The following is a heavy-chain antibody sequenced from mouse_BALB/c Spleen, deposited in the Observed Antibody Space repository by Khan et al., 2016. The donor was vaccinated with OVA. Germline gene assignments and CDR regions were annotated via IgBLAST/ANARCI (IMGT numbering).Heavy chain of an antibody. D-gene: IGHD1-1*01. Sequence: EVQLQESGPDLVKPGASVKISCKTSGYSFTGYYIHWVKQSQGKSLEWIGRVNPNNGGTTYNQKFKGKAILTVEKSSSTAYMELRSLTSEDSAVYYCGRISIITVEGFAYWGQGTLVTVSA. J-gene: IGHJ3*01. CDR1: GYSFTGYY. V-gene: IGHV1-18*01. CDR3: GRISIITVEGFAY. CDR2: VNPNNGGT.